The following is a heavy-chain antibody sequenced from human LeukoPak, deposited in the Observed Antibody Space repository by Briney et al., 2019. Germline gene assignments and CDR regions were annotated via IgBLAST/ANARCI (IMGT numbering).Heavy chain of an antibody. CDR1: GYTFTSYG. V-gene: IGHV1-2*02. CDR3: ARVDWNY. J-gene: IGHJ4*02. Sequence: ASVKVSCKASGYTFTSYGISWVRQAPGQGLEWMGCMNTKAGVTTDYAQKFQGRLTMTRDTSINTAYMELSSLMSDDTAVYFCARVDWNYWGQGTLVTVSS. CDR2: MNTKAGVT. D-gene: IGHD2-21*01.